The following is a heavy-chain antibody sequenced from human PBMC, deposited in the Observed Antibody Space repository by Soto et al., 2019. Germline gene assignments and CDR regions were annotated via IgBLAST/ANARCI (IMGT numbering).Heavy chain of an antibody. D-gene: IGHD1-1*01. CDR3: AKDKGVFNWATSYFDY. J-gene: IGHJ4*02. Sequence: PGESLRLSCAASGFTLSNYGMHWVRQSQGQGLEWVALTSYDGNNEYYTDSVKGRFTISRDNSKNTLFLQMNSPRPEDTAVYYCAKDKGVFNWATSYFDYWGQGALVTVSS. V-gene: IGHV3-30*18. CDR2: TSYDGNNE. CDR1: GFTLSNYG.